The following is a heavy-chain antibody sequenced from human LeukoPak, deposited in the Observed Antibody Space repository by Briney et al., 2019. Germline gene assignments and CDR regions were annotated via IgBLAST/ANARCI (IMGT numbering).Heavy chain of an antibody. CDR3: AKSSYSPYDSSGYYYDAFDI. V-gene: IGHV3-53*01. D-gene: IGHD3-22*01. J-gene: IGHJ3*02. CDR1: GFTVSSNY. CDR2: IYSGGST. Sequence: GGSLRLSCAASGFTVSSNYMSWVRQAPGKGLEWVSVIYSGGSTYYADSVKGRFTISRDNSKNTLYLQMNSLRAEDTAVYYCAKSSYSPYDSSGYYYDAFDIWGQGTMVTVSS.